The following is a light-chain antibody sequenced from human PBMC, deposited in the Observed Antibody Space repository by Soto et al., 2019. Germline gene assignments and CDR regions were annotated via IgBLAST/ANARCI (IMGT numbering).Light chain of an antibody. J-gene: IGKJ5*01. CDR3: QQYGSSIT. V-gene: IGKV3-20*01. CDR1: QSVSSTY. Sequence: EVVLTQSPGTLSLSPGERVTLSCRASQSVSSTYLAWYQQKPGQAPRLLIYGASSRATGIPDRFSGSGSGTDFTLTISRLESEDFTVYYCQQYGSSITFGQGTRLEIK. CDR2: GAS.